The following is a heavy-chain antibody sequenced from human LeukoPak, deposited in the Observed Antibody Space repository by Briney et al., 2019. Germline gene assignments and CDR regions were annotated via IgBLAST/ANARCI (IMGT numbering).Heavy chain of an antibody. J-gene: IGHJ3*02. CDR2: IYTSGNT. Sequence: SETLSLTCTVSGDSISSGNYYWTWIRQPAAKGLEWIGRIYTSGNTNYNPSLKSQVTISMDTSKNQFSLNLNSVTAADTAVYYCARDRAGDSFDIWGQGTMVTVSS. D-gene: IGHD7-27*01. CDR3: ARDRAGDSFDI. V-gene: IGHV4-61*02. CDR1: GDSISSGNYY.